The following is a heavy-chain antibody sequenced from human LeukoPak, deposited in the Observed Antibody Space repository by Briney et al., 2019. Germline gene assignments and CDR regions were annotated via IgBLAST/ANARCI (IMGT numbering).Heavy chain of an antibody. Sequence: GGSLRLSCAASGFTFDDYTMHWVRQAPGRGLEWVSLISWDGGSTYYADSVKGRFTISRDNSKNSLYLQMNSLRTEDTALYYCAKDKGGREGGFDYWGQGTLVTVSS. CDR1: GFTFDDYT. V-gene: IGHV3-43*01. J-gene: IGHJ4*02. CDR3: AKDKGGREGGFDY. D-gene: IGHD3-16*01. CDR2: ISWDGGST.